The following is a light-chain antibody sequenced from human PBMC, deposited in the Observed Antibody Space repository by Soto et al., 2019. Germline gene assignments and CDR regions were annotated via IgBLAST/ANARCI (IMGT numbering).Light chain of an antibody. V-gene: IGKV1-5*03. Sequence: DIEMTQSPSTLSASVGDRVTITFRASQSISSWLAWYQQKPGKAPNLLIYKASSLDSGVPSSFSGSGSGTEFTLTISSLQPDDFATYYCQQHNSYPCTFGQGNKVEIK. CDR3: QQHNSYPCT. CDR1: QSISSW. J-gene: IGKJ1*01. CDR2: KAS.